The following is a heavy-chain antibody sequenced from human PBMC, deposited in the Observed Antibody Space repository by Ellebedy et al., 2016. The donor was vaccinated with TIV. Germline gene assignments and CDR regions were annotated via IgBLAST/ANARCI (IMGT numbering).Heavy chain of an antibody. D-gene: IGHD3-10*01. Sequence: AASVKVSCKASGYTFTSYGISWVRQAPGQGLEWMGWISTYNGITNYAQKLQGRVTMTTDTSTSTAYMELRSLRSDDTAVYYCARAYGSGSYYSYWGQGTLVTVSS. CDR2: ISTYNGIT. CDR1: GYTFTSYG. J-gene: IGHJ4*02. CDR3: ARAYGSGSYYSY. V-gene: IGHV1-18*01.